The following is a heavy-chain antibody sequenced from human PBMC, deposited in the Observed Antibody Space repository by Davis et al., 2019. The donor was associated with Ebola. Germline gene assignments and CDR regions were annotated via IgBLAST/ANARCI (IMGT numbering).Heavy chain of an antibody. CDR2: INAGNGNT. D-gene: IGHD4-17*01. CDR1: GYTFTRSA. CDR3: AGNSVTTRLDYYGMDV. J-gene: IGHJ6*02. Sequence: ASVQVSCEASGYTFTRSAIHWVRHALGQRLEWMGWINAGNGNTIYSQNFQGRVTITRDTSASTVYMELSSLRSEDTAVYYCAGNSVTTRLDYYGMDVWGQGTTVTVSS. V-gene: IGHV1-3*01.